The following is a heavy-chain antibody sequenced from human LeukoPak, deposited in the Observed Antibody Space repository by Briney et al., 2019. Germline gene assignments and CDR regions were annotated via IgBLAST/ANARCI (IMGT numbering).Heavy chain of an antibody. V-gene: IGHV3-7*01. CDR2: VKPDGSEK. Sequence: QAGGSLRLSCAASGFTFSNYWMNWVRQAPGKGLEWVAKVKPDGSEKYYVDSVKGRFTISRDNAKNSLYLQMSSLSAEDTAVYYCLAAGGYWGQGTLVTVSS. CDR3: LAAGGY. J-gene: IGHJ4*02. D-gene: IGHD3-10*01. CDR1: GFTFSNYW.